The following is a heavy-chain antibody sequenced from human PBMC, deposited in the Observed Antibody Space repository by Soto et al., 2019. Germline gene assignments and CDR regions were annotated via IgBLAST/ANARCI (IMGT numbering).Heavy chain of an antibody. CDR3: ARSRGYCSSTSCYSAPGRLLTSYGMDV. Sequence: SETLSLTCTVSGGSMNNFYWSWIRQPPGKGLEWIGYVSYSDSSNYNPSLKSRVTISVDTSKNQFSLKLTSVTAADTAVYYCARSRGYCSSTSCYSAPGRLLTSYGMDVWGQGTTVTVSS. V-gene: IGHV4-59*01. CDR1: GGSMNNFY. J-gene: IGHJ6*02. CDR2: VSYSDSS. D-gene: IGHD2-2*01.